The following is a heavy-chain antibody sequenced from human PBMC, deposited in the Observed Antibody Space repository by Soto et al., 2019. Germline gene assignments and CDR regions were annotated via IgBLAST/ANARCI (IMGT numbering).Heavy chain of an antibody. CDR1: GGTFSSYA. CDR3: ARDGTIFGVVIPYYYGMDV. CDR2: IIPIFGTA. Sequence: SVKVSCKASGGTFSSYAISWVRQAPGQGLEGMGGIIPIFGTANYAQKFQGRVTITADKSTSTAYMELSSLRSEDTAVYYCARDGTIFGVVIPYYYGMDVWGQGPPLTVSS. J-gene: IGHJ6*02. V-gene: IGHV1-69*06. D-gene: IGHD3-3*01.